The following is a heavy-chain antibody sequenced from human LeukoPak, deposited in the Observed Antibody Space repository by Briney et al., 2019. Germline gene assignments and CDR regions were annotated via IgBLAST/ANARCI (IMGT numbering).Heavy chain of an antibody. V-gene: IGHV3-21*01. CDR3: ASSGYDSSGYYYG. CDR1: GFTFSAYS. Sequence: GGSLRLSCAASGFTFSAYSMNWVRQAPGKGLEWVASISSSSSYIYYADSVKGRFTISRDNAKNSLYLQMNGLRAEDTAVYYCASSGYDSSGYYYGWGQGAQVSASS. J-gene: IGHJ4*02. CDR2: ISSSSSYI. D-gene: IGHD3-22*01.